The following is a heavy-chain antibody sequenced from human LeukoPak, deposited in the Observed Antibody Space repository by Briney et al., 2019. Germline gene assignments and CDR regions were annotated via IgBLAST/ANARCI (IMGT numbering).Heavy chain of an antibody. V-gene: IGHV3-30*18. J-gene: IGHJ6*02. CDR3: ANHPTTVSDPHGMDV. CDR2: ISYDGSNK. CDR1: GFTFSSYG. Sequence: GSLRLSCAASGFTFSSYGMHWVRQAPGKGLEWVAVISYDGSNKYYADSVKGRFTISRDNSKNTLYLQMNSLRAEDTAVYYCANHPTTVSDPHGMDVWGQGTTVTVSS. D-gene: IGHD4-4*01.